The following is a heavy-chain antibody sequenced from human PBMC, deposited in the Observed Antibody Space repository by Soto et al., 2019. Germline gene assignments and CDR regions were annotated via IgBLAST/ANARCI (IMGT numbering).Heavy chain of an antibody. CDR3: ARDGAGAAAGTRFFYYYYGMDV. CDR2: INGGNGNT. Sequence: GASVKVSCKASGYTFTRNAMHWVRQAPGQRLEWMGWINGGNGNTKYSQKFQGRVTITRDTSTSTAYMELRSLRSDDTAVYYCARDGAGAAAGTRFFYYYYGMDVWGQGTTVTVSS. D-gene: IGHD6-13*01. J-gene: IGHJ6*02. CDR1: GYTFTRNA. V-gene: IGHV1-3*01.